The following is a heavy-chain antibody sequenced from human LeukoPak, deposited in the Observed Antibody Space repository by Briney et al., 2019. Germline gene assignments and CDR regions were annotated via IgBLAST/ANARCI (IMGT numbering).Heavy chain of an antibody. J-gene: IGHJ4*02. Sequence: ASVTVSCTASGYTFTGYYMHWVRQAPGQGLEWMGWINTNSGGTNYEQKFQGRVTMTRDTSISTAYMELSRLRSDDTAVYYCAGGSYCSGWYRYWGQGTLVTVSS. D-gene: IGHD6-19*01. CDR2: INTNSGGT. CDR3: AGGSYCSGWYRY. CDR1: GYTFTGYY. V-gene: IGHV1-2*02.